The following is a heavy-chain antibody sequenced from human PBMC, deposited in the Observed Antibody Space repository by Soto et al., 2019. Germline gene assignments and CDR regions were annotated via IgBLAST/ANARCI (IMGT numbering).Heavy chain of an antibody. CDR2: LNPSTGGT. CDR1: GYTFIGYY. Sequence: QVQLVQSGAEVRKPGASVKVSCKASGYTFIGYYMHWVRQAPGQGLEWMGWLNPSTGGTKYAQSFQDRVTMTRDTSISTAYMELSRLTSDDTAVYFCVRKVRDYNFDSWGQGTLVTVSS. D-gene: IGHD4-17*01. J-gene: IGHJ4*02. V-gene: IGHV1-2*02. CDR3: VRKVRDYNFDS.